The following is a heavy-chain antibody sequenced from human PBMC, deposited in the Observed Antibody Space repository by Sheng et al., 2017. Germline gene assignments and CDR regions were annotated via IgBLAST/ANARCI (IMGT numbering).Heavy chain of an antibody. Sequence: QLQLQESGPGLVKPSETLSLTCTVSGGSISSSSYYWGWIRQPPGKGLEWIGSIYYSGSTNYNPSLKSRVTISVDTSKNQFSLKLSSVTAADTAVYYCARSRWTTDLSHSSSSALDYWGQGTLVTV. V-gene: IGHV4-39*07. CDR1: GGSISSSSYY. CDR3: ARSRWTTDLSHSSSSALDY. CDR2: IYYSGST. D-gene: IGHD6-6*01. J-gene: IGHJ4*02.